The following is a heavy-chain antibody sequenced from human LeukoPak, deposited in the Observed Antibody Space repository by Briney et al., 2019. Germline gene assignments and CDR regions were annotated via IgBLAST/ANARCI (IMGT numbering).Heavy chain of an antibody. CDR2: IYHSGST. J-gene: IGHJ3*02. V-gene: IGHV4-30-2*01. CDR3: ARGDGDYGDAFDI. D-gene: IGHD4-17*01. Sequence: PSQTLSLTCAVSGGSISSGGYSWSWIRQPPGKGLEWIGYIYHSGSTYYNPSLKSRVTISVDRSKNQFSLKLSSVTAADMAVYYCARGDGDYGDAFDIWGQGTMVTVSS. CDR1: GGSISSGGYS.